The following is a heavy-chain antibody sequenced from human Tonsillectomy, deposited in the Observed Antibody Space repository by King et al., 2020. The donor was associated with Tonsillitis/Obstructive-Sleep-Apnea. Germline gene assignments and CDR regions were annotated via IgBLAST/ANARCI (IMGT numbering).Heavy chain of an antibody. CDR2: ISSSSSYI. CDR3: AREPKAGTVGWFDP. J-gene: IGHJ5*02. V-gene: IGHV3-21*01. D-gene: IGHD6-13*01. Sequence: VQLVESGGGLVTPGGSLRLSCAASGFTFSSYSMNWVRQAPGKGLEWVSSISSSSSYIYYADSVKGRFTISRDNAKNSLYLQMNSLRAEATAVYYCAREPKAGTVGWFDPWGQGNLVTVSS. CDR1: GFTFSSYS.